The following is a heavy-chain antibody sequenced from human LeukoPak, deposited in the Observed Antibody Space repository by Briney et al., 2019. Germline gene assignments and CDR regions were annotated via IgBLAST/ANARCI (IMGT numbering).Heavy chain of an antibody. CDR1: GGSISSYY. D-gene: IGHD2-2*01. J-gene: IGHJ5*02. V-gene: IGHV4-59*01. CDR3: ARANRVVPAASPTYNWFDP. Sequence: SETLSFNCTVSGGSISSYYWGWIRQPAGKGLEWIGYIYHSGSTYYNPSLKSRVTISVDRSKNQFSLKLSSVTAADTAVYYCARANRVVPAASPTYNWFDPWGQGTLVTVSS. CDR2: IYHSGST.